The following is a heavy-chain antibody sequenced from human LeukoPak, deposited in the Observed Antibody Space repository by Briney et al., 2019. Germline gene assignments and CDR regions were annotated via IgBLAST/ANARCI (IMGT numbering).Heavy chain of an antibody. D-gene: IGHD2-8*01. V-gene: IGHV3-20*04. CDR1: GFTFSSYS. J-gene: IGHJ4*02. CDR2: INRNGGST. CDR3: ARGFRNGPFDC. Sequence: GGSLRLSCAASGFTFSSYSMNWVRQAPGKGLEWVSGINRNGGSTDYADSVKGRFTISRDNAKNSHFLQMNSLRVEDTALYYCARGFRNGPFDCWGQGTLVTVSS.